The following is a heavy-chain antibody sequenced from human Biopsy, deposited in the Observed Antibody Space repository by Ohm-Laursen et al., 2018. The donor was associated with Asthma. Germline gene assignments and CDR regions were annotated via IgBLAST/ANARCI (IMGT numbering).Heavy chain of an antibody. V-gene: IGHV3-9*01. D-gene: IGHD3-22*01. Sequence: SLRLSCTASGFKFDEYTMHWVRQAPGKGLEWVSGISWNSATIGYADSVEGRFTISRDNAKNSVFLHMDSLRPEDTAFYYCAKVRSDWVITESFDYWGRGVLVTVSS. CDR2: ISWNSATI. CDR3: AKVRSDWVITESFDY. J-gene: IGHJ4*02. CDR1: GFKFDEYT.